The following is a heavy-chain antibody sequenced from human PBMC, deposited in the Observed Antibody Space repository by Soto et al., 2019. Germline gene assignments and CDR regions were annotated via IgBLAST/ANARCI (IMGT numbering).Heavy chain of an antibody. J-gene: IGHJ4*02. CDR3: AKATIAVAPTFDY. CDR2: ISCDGSNK. Sequence: QVQLVESGGGVVQPGRSLRLSCAASGFTFSSYGIHWVRQAPGQGLEWVAVISCDGSNKYYADSVKGRFTISRDNSKNTLYLQMNSLRAADTAVYYGAKATIAVAPTFDYWGQGILVTVSS. CDR1: GFTFSSYG. V-gene: IGHV3-30*18. D-gene: IGHD6-19*01.